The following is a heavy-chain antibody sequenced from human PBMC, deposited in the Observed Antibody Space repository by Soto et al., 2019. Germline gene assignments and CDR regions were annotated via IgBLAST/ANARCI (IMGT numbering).Heavy chain of an antibody. V-gene: IGHV1-3*01. CDR2: INAGNGNT. CDR3: ARVGYSSSRGGWFDP. J-gene: IGHJ5*02. Sequence: GASVKVSCKSSGDTFTSYAMHCVRQAPGQRLEWMGWINAGNGNTKYSQKFQGRVTITRDTSASTAYMELSSLRSEDTAVYYCARVGYSSSRGGWFDPWGQGTLVTVSS. CDR1: GDTFTSYA. D-gene: IGHD6-13*01.